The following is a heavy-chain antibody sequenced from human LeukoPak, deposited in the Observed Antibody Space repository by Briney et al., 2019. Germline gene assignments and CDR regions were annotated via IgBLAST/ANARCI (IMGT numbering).Heavy chain of an antibody. V-gene: IGHV3-74*01. Sequence: GGSLRLSCAASGFTFSSYWMHWVRQAPGKGLVWVSRINTDGSTISYADSVKGRFTISRDNAKNTLYLQMNSLRAEETAVYYCARDLGVAALDNWGQGTLVTVSS. CDR2: INTDGSTI. D-gene: IGHD6-19*01. J-gene: IGHJ4*02. CDR1: GFTFSSYW. CDR3: ARDLGVAALDN.